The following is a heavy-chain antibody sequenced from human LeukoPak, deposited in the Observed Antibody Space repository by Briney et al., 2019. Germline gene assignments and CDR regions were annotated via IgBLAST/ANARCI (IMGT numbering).Heavy chain of an antibody. Sequence: ASAKVSCKASGYTFTSYYMHWVRQAPGQGLEWMGIINPSGGSTSYAQKFQGRVTMTRDTSTSTVYMELSSLRSEDTAVYYCARSGGSCYSVGGYPCYYGMDVWGQGTTVTVSS. CDR1: GYTFTSYY. V-gene: IGHV1-46*01. D-gene: IGHD2-15*01. J-gene: IGHJ6*02. CDR2: INPSGGST. CDR3: ARSGGSCYSVGGYPCYYGMDV.